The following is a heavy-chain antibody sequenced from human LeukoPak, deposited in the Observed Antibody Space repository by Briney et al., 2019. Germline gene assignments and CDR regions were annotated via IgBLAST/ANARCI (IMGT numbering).Heavy chain of an antibody. CDR3: ASNRSSSD. D-gene: IGHD6-6*01. V-gene: IGHV4-34*01. CDR2: INHSGST. CDR1: GGSFSGYY. Sequence: PSETLSLTCAVYGGSFSGYYWTWIRQPPGKGLEWIGEINHSGSTNYNPSLKSRVTISVDTSKNQFSLKVSSVTAADTAVYYCASNRSSSDWGQGTLVTVSP. J-gene: IGHJ1*01.